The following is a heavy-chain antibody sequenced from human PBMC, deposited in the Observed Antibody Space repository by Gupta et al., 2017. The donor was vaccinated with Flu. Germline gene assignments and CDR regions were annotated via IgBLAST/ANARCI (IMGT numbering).Heavy chain of an antibody. CDR3: ARASYDSSGYYYYYYGMDV. Sequence: IRQHPGKGLEWIGYIYYSGSTYYNPSLKSRVTISVDTSKNQFSLKLSSVTAADTAVYYCARASYDSSGYYYYYYGMDVWGQGTTVTVSS. D-gene: IGHD3-22*01. J-gene: IGHJ6*02. V-gene: IGHV4-31*02. CDR2: IYYSGST.